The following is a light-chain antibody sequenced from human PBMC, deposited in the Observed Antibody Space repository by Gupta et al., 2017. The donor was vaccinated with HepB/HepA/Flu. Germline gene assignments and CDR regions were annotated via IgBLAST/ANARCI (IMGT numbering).Light chain of an antibody. CDR1: SSYVGTYNY. J-gene: IGLJ2*01. CDR3: SSNTSISTVI. Sequence: QSALTQPASVSGSPGQSITIPCTGTSSYVGTYNYVTSYQQHPGKAPKLMSYDVSRRPSGVSGCFSGSKSGNTASLTISGPQAEDEAGYDCSSNTSISTVIFGGGTKLTVL. V-gene: IGLV2-14*03. CDR2: DVS.